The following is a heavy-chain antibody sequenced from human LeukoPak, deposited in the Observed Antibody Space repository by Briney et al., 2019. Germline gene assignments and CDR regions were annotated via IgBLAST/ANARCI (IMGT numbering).Heavy chain of an antibody. V-gene: IGHV3-48*03. J-gene: IGHJ4*02. CDR2: ISSSGSTI. D-gene: IGHD5-18*01. Sequence: GGSLRLSCAASGFTFSSYEMNWVRQAPGKGLEWVSYISSSGSTIYYADSVKGRFTISRDNAKTSLYLQMNSLRAEDTAVYYCARDLSGVTGYTYGRGIDYWGQGTLVTVSS. CDR3: ARDLSGVTGYTYGRGIDY. CDR1: GFTFSSYE.